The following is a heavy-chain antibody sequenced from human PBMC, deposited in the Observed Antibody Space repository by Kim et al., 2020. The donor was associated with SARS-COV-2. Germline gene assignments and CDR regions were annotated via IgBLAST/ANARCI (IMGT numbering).Heavy chain of an antibody. J-gene: IGHJ4*02. V-gene: IGHV4-59*13. CDR1: GGTISSYY. CDR2: IYYSGST. CDR3: AREGVAVAGLFDY. D-gene: IGHD6-19*01. Sequence: SETLSLTCTVSGGTISSYYWSWIRQPPGKGLEWIGYIYYSGSTNCNPSLKSRVTISVDTSKNQFSLKLSSVTAADTAVYYCAREGVAVAGLFDYWGQGTLVTVSS.